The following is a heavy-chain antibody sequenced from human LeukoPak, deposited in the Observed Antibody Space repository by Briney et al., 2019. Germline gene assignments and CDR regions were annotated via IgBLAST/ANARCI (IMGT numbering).Heavy chain of an antibody. CDR2: ISAYNGNT. CDR1: GYTLTNYG. J-gene: IGHJ3*02. D-gene: IGHD6-13*01. Sequence: ASVKVSCTTSGYTLTNYGISWVRQPPGLGLEWVGLISAYNGNTNYAQKVQGRVTMTTDTSTSTAYMELRSLRFDDTAVYYCARDQSVRLLQTSSTYFNHVFAIWGQGSMVTVSS. CDR3: ARDQSVRLLQTSSTYFNHVFAI. V-gene: IGHV1-18*01.